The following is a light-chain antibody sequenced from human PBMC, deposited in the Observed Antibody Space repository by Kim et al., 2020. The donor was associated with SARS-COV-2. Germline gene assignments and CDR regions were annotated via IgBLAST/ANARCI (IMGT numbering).Light chain of an antibody. CDR1: NSRIGNNY. V-gene: IGLV1-51*01. CDR3: GTWDSSLSAVV. J-gene: IGLJ2*01. Sequence: GKKVTISCSVRNSRIGNNYVSWYQQRPGTAPKRLIYDKKKRPSGMPDRFSGSKSGTSATLGITGLQTGDEADYYCGTWDSSLSAVVFGGGTQLTVL. CDR2: DKK.